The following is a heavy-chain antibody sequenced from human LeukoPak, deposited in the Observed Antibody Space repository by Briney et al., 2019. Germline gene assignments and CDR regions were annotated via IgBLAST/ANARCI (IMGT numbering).Heavy chain of an antibody. V-gene: IGHV4-31*03. CDR3: ARSEVVAATRSHFDY. CDR2: IYYSGST. CDR1: GGSISSGGYY. D-gene: IGHD2-15*01. Sequence: SQTLSLACTVSGGSISSGGYYWSWIRQHPGKGLEWIGYIYYSGSTSYNPSLKSRVTISVDTSKNQFSLKLSSVTAADTAVYYCARSEVVAATRSHFDYWGQGTLVTVSS. J-gene: IGHJ4*02.